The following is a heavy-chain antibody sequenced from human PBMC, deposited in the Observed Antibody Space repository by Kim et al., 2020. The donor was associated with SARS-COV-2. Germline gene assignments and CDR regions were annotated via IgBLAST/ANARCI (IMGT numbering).Heavy chain of an antibody. CDR3: ARERRGSYGY. V-gene: IGHV4-34*01. Sequence: TNYNPSLKSRVTISVDTSKNQFSLKLSSVTAADTAVYYCARERRGSYGYWGQGTLVTVSS. CDR2: T. J-gene: IGHJ4*02. D-gene: IGHD1-26*01.